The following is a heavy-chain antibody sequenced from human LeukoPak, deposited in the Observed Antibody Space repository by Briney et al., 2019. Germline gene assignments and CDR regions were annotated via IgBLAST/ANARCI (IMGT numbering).Heavy chain of an antibody. J-gene: IGHJ4*02. CDR1: GYTFTSYD. D-gene: IGHD3-22*01. CDR3: ARELGYYYDSSGYYY. V-gene: IGHV1-8*01. CDR2: MNPNSGNT. Sequence: ASVKVSCKASGYTFTSYDINRVRRATGQGLEWMGWMNPNSGNTGYAQKFQGRVTMTRNTSISTAYMELSSLRSEDTAVYYCARELGYYYDSSGYYYWGQGTLVTVSS.